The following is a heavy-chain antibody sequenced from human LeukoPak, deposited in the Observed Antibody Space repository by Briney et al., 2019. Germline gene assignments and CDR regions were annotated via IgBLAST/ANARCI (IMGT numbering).Heavy chain of an antibody. J-gene: IGHJ1*01. CDR3: AASQHRTRDFQH. Sequence: GRSLRLSCAASGFTFSSYGMHWVRQAPGKGLEWVAVIWYDGSNKYYADSVKGRFTISRDNSKNTLYLQMNSLRAEDTALYYRAASQHRTRDFQHWGQGTLVTVSS. CDR2: IWYDGSNK. D-gene: IGHD2-2*01. V-gene: IGHV3-33*01. CDR1: GFTFSSYG.